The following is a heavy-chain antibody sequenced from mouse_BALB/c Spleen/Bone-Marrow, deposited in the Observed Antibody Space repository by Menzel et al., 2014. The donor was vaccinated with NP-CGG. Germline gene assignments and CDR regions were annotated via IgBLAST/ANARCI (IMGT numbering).Heavy chain of an antibody. Sequence: EVQLQQSGAELVKPGASVKLSCTASGFNIKDTHMHWVKQGPEQGLEWIGRIDPANGNTKYDPNFPGKATITADTSSNTAYLQLSSLTSEDTAVYYCSRDYGGTAWFACWGHGTLVTGSA. CDR1: GFNIKDTH. CDR2: IDPANGNT. CDR3: SRDYGGTAWFAC. V-gene: IGHV14-3*02. D-gene: IGHD1-1*01. J-gene: IGHJ3*01.